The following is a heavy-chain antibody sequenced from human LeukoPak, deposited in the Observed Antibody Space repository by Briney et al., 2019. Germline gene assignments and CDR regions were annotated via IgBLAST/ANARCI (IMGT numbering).Heavy chain of an antibody. V-gene: IGHV1-18*01. D-gene: IGHD6-13*01. CDR3: ARDRHIAAAVYYYYMDV. J-gene: IGHJ6*03. CDR2: INAYNGNT. CDR1: GYTFTSYI. Sequence: GASVKVSCKASGYTFTSYIISWVRQAPGQGLEWMGWINAYNGNTDYAQRVQGRVTMTTDTSTSTAYMELRSLRSDDTAVYYCARDRHIAAAVYYYYMDVWGKGTRVTVSS.